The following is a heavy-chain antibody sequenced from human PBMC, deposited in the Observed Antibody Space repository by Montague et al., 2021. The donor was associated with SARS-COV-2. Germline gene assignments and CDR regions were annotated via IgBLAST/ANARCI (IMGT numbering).Heavy chain of an antibody. CDR1: GLTFGDYA. CDR2: IRSKAYGGTT. J-gene: IGHJ6*02. Sequence: SLRLSCAASGLTFGDYAMSWFRQAPGKGLEWVGFIRSKAYGGTTGYAASVKGKFTISRDDSKSIAYLQMNSLKTEDTAVYYCTSFAGYEGMDVWGQGTTVTVSS. V-gene: IGHV3-49*03. CDR3: TSFAGYEGMDV. D-gene: IGHD6-13*01.